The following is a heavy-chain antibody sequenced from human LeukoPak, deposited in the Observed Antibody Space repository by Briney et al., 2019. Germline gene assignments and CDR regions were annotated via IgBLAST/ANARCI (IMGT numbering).Heavy chain of an antibody. D-gene: IGHD6-19*01. CDR3: AKDPSIAVAGLFDY. Sequence: PGGSLRLSCAASGFTFSSYAMSWVHQAPGKGLEWVSAISGSGGSTYYADSVKGRFTISRDNSKNTLYLQMNSLRAEDTAVYYCAKDPSIAVAGLFDYWGQGTLVTVSS. CDR2: ISGSGGST. CDR1: GFTFSSYA. J-gene: IGHJ4*02. V-gene: IGHV3-23*01.